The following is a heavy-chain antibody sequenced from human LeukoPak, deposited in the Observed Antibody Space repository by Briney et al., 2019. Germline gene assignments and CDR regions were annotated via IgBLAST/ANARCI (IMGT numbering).Heavy chain of an antibody. Sequence: GGSLRLSCAGSGFTFRNYWMHWVRQAPGKGLVWVSRINRDGSITTHADSVKGRFTISRDNAKSTLYLQMNSLRVDDTAMYYCATADAARGLDYWGQGTLVTVSS. CDR1: GFTFRNYW. CDR3: ATADAARGLDY. V-gene: IGHV3-74*03. D-gene: IGHD3-10*01. J-gene: IGHJ4*02. CDR2: INRDGSIT.